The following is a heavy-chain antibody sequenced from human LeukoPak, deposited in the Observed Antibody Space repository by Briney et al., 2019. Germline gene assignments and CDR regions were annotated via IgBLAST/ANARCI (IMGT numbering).Heavy chain of an antibody. J-gene: IGHJ4*02. CDR2: IYTSWST. Sequence: SETLSLTCTVSGGSISSYYWSWIRQPARRGLDWIGRIYTSWSTNYNPSLKSRVTMSVDTSKNQFSLKLSSVTAADTAVYYCARGEGATTPFDYWGQGTLVTVSS. CDR1: GGSISSYY. V-gene: IGHV4-4*07. D-gene: IGHD1-26*01. CDR3: ARGEGATTPFDY.